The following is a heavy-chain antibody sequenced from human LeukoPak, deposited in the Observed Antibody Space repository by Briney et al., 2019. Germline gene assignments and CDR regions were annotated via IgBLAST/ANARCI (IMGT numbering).Heavy chain of an antibody. CDR2: INPSGDST. J-gene: IGHJ3*02. Sequence: ASVKVSCKASGDTFTSYYMHWVRQAPGQGLEWMGIINPSGDSTSSAQTFQGRVTMTRDMSTSTVYMALSSLRTEDTAVYYCARGRHSYESSDYYYEGDAFDIWGQGTMVSVSS. CDR1: GDTFTSYY. CDR3: ARGRHSYESSDYYYEGDAFDI. D-gene: IGHD3-22*01. V-gene: IGHV1-46*01.